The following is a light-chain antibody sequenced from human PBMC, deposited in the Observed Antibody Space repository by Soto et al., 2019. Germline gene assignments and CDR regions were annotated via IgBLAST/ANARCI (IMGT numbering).Light chain of an antibody. Sequence: QPVLTQSSSASASLGSSVKLICTLSSGHSSYIIAWHQQQPGKAPRYLMKLEGSGSYNKGSGVPDRFSGSSSVADRYLTISNLQFEDEADYYCETWDSNTLVFGVGTKLTVL. CDR2: LEGSGSY. V-gene: IGLV4-60*02. CDR1: SGHSSYI. J-gene: IGLJ3*02. CDR3: ETWDSNTLV.